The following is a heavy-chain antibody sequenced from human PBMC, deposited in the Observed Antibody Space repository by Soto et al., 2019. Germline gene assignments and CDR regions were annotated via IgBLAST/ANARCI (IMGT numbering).Heavy chain of an antibody. CDR1: GYSFTSYW. V-gene: IGHV5-10-1*01. D-gene: IGHD6-6*01. J-gene: IGHJ5*02. CDR3: ARHSAARPSYGLLFDP. CDR2: IDPSDSYT. Sequence: GESLKISCKGSGYSFTSYWISWVRQMPGKGLEWMGRIDPSDSYTNYSPSFQGHVTISADKSISTAYPQWSSLKASDTAMYYCARHSAARPSYGLLFDPWGQGTLVTVSS.